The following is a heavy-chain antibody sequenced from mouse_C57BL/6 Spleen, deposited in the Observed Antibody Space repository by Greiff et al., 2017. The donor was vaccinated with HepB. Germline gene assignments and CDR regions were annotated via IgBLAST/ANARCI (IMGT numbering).Heavy chain of an antibody. Sequence: DVMLVESGEGLVKPGGSLKLSCAASGFTFSSYAMSWVRQTPEKRLEWVAYISSGGDYIYYADTVKGRFTISRDNARNTLYLQMSSLKSEDTAMYYCTRDRGDGYSYYFDYWGQGTTLTVSS. J-gene: IGHJ2*01. CDR2: ISSGGDYI. CDR1: GFTFSSYA. CDR3: TRDRGDGYSYYFDY. V-gene: IGHV5-9-1*02. D-gene: IGHD2-3*01.